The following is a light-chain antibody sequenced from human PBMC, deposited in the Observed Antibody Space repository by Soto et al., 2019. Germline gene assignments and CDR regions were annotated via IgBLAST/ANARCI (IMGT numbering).Light chain of an antibody. CDR3: HSYDNSKPAWV. V-gene: IGLV6-57*04. Sequence: NFMLTQPHSVSESPGKTVTISCTRSSGSIAHNYVQWYQQRPGSAPTTVIYENNQRPSGVPDRFSGSIDSSSNSASLTISGLGAEDEADYYCHSYDNSKPAWVFGGGTKLTVL. J-gene: IGLJ3*02. CDR2: ENN. CDR1: SGSIAHNY.